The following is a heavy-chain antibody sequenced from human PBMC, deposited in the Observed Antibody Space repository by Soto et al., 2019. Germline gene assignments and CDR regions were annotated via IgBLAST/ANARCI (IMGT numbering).Heavy chain of an antibody. J-gene: IGHJ6*02. CDR1: AFTFSTYA. Sequence: EVQLLESGGGLVQPGGSLRLSCAASAFTFSTYAMSWVRQAPGKGLEWVSAISLGGSYTYYADSVKGRFTISRDNSKNRLYLQMNSLRAEDTAVYYCAKGQSDSGSYYIPLAHGMDVWGRGTTVTVSS. V-gene: IGHV3-23*01. CDR3: AKGQSDSGSYYIPLAHGMDV. CDR2: ISLGGSYT. D-gene: IGHD1-26*01.